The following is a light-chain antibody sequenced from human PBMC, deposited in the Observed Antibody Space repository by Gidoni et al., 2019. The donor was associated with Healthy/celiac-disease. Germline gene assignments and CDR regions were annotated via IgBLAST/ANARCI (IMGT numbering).Light chain of an antibody. Sequence: DIQMTQSPSTLSASVGDRVTITCRASQSISSWLAWYQQKPGKAPKLLIYKASSLESGVPPRFSGSGSGTEFTLTISSLQPDDFATYYCQQYNSYSHGPFFGPGTKVDIK. V-gene: IGKV1-5*03. CDR2: KAS. CDR1: QSISSW. CDR3: QQYNSYSHGPF. J-gene: IGKJ3*01.